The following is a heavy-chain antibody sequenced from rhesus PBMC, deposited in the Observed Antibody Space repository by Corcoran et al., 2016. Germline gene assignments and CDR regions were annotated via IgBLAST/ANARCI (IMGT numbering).Heavy chain of an antibody. V-gene: IGHV3-184*01. CDR1: GFTFSDYS. CDR2: IRSKAYGGTA. Sequence: EVQLVESGGGLVQPGGSLRLSCAASGFTFSDYSMYWVRQAPGKGLEWVGFIRSKAYGGTAENAASVKSRFTISRDDSKSIAYLQMSSLKNEDTAVYYSTKDQYSFDYWGQGVLVTVSS. J-gene: IGHJ4*01. D-gene: IGHD2-15*01. CDR3: TKDQYSFDY.